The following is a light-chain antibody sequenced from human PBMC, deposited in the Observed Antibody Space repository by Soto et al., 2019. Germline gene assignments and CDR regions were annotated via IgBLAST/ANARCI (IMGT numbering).Light chain of an antibody. V-gene: IGKV3-11*01. CDR1: PSVSSY. Sequence: EIVLTQSPATLSLSPGERATLSCRASPSVSSYLAWYQQNAGQAPRLLIYDTSNRATDIEARFSGSGSGTDFTLTISSLEPEDFAVYYCQQRSNWPWTFGQGTKLEIK. CDR3: QQRSNWPWT. CDR2: DTS. J-gene: IGKJ1*01.